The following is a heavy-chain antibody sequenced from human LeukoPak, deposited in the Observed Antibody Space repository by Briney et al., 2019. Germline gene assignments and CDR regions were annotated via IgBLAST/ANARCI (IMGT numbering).Heavy chain of an antibody. CDR1: GGTFSSYA. D-gene: IGHD2-15*01. V-gene: IGHV1-69*04. CDR3: ARGGIPVPYYFDY. CDR2: IIPILGIA. J-gene: IGHJ4*02. Sequence: ASVKVSCKASGGTFSSYAISWVRQAPGQGLEWMGRIIPILGIANYAQKFQGRVTITADKSTSTAYMELSSLRSEDTAVYYCARGGIPVPYYFDYWGQGTLVTVSS.